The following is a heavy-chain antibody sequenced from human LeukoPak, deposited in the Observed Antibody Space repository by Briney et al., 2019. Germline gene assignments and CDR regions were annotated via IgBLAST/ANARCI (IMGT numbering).Heavy chain of an antibody. Sequence: ASVKVFCKASGYTFTNYAMNWVRQAPGQGLEWMGWINTNTGNPTYAQGFTGRFVFSLDTSVSTAYLQISSLKAEDTAMYYCARERRSSSPGEQQLVRAFDIWGQGTMVTVSS. CDR1: GYTFTNYA. CDR2: INTNTGNP. CDR3: ARERRSSSPGEQQLVRAFDI. D-gene: IGHD6-13*01. V-gene: IGHV7-4-1*02. J-gene: IGHJ3*02.